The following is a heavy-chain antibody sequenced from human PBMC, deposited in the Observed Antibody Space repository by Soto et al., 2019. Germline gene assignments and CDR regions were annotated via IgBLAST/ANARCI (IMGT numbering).Heavy chain of an antibody. CDR3: ARVGYCSGGSCYSPAWFDP. Sequence: SQTLSLTCAISGDSDSSNSAAWNWIRQSPSRGLEWLGRTYYRSKWYNDYAVSVKSRITINPDTSKNQFSLQLNSVTPEDTAVYYCARVGYCSGGSCYSPAWFDPWGQGTLVTVSS. V-gene: IGHV6-1*01. CDR2: TYYRSKWYN. J-gene: IGHJ5*02. CDR1: GDSDSSNSAA. D-gene: IGHD2-15*01.